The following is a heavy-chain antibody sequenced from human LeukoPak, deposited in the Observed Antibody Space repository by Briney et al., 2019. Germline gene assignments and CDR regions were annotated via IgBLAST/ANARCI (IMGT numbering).Heavy chain of an antibody. CDR1: GFSFSTYS. J-gene: IGHJ4*02. V-gene: IGHV3-30-3*01. Sequence: GRSLRLSCAASGFSFSTYSMCWVRQAPGKGLEWVTVISYDGSNKYYADSVKDRFTISRDNSKNTLYLQMNSLRPEDTAVYYCARGALGYSGFDQTFDYWAQGTLVTVSS. CDR3: ARGALGYSGFDQTFDY. D-gene: IGHD5-12*01. CDR2: ISYDGSNK.